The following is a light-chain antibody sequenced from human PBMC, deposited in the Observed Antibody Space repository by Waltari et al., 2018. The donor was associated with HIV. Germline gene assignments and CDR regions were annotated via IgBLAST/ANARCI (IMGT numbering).Light chain of an antibody. J-gene: IGLJ3*02. CDR1: TSDVGAYDY. CDR3: SSYTSSDTLV. V-gene: IGLV2-14*01. Sequence: QSALTQPASDSGSPGQSITISCTGTTSDVGAYDYVSWYQQHPGKAPRLMIYEVNNRPSGVSNRFSGSKSGNTASLTISGLQAEDGADYYCSSYTSSDTLVFGAGTKLTVL. CDR2: EVN.